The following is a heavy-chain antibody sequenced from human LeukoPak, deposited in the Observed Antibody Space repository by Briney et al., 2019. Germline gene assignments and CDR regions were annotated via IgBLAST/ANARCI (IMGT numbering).Heavy chain of an antibody. J-gene: IGHJ4*02. Sequence: GGSLRLSCAASGFTFSSYAMSWVRQAPGKGLEWVSAISGSGGSTYYADSVKGRFTISRDNSKNTLYLQMNSLRAEDTAVYYCASGLVGATTSDDYWGQGTLVTVSS. V-gene: IGHV3-23*01. CDR3: ASGLVGATTSDDY. CDR1: GFTFSSYA. D-gene: IGHD1-26*01. CDR2: ISGSGGST.